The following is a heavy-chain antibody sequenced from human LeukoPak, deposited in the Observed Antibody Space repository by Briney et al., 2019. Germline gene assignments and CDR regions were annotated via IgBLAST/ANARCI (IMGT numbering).Heavy chain of an antibody. J-gene: IGHJ5*02. Sequence: SETLSLTCTVSGGSISSSNYSWGWIRQPPGKGLEWIGSIYYSGSTYYNPSLRSRVTISVDTSKNQFSLKLISVTAADTAVYYCARHVSRYVRPHPWGQGTLVTVSS. D-gene: IGHD3-16*01. CDR3: ARHVSRYVRPHP. CDR2: IYYSGST. V-gene: IGHV4-39*01. CDR1: GGSISSSNYS.